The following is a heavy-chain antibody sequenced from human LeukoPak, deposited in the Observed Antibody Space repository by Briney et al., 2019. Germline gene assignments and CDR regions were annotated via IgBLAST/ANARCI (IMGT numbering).Heavy chain of an antibody. CDR2: IKQDGGEK. V-gene: IGHV3-7*01. Sequence: GGSLRLSCAASEFTFSSYWMSWVRQAPGKGLEWVANIKQDGGEKYYLDSEKGRFTVSRDNAKNSLYLQMSSLRAEDTAVYYCARVGARQILEYWGQGTLVTVSS. CDR3: ARVGARQILEY. CDR1: EFTFSSYW. J-gene: IGHJ4*02. D-gene: IGHD4-17*01.